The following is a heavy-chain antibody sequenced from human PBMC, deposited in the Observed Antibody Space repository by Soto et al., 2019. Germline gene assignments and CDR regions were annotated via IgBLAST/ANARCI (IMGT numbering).Heavy chain of an antibody. CDR3: ARGPMIFMYSSGWYRFDY. CDR2: INHSGST. CDR1: GGSFSGYY. D-gene: IGHD6-19*01. J-gene: IGHJ4*02. Sequence: KTSETLSLTCAVYGGSFSGYYWSWIRQPPGKGLEWIGEINHSGSTNYNPSLKSRVTISVDTSKNQFSLKLSSVTAADTAVYYCARGPMIFMYSSGWYRFDYWGQGTLVTVSS. V-gene: IGHV4-34*01.